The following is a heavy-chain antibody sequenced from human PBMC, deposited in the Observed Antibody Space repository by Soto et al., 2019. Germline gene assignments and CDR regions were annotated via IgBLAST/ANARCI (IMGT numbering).Heavy chain of an antibody. CDR1: GGSFSGYY. V-gene: IGHV4-34*01. Sequence: PSETLSLTCAVYGGSFSGYYWSWIRQPPGKGLEWIGEINHSGSTNYNPSLKSRVTISVDTSKNQFSLKLSSVTAADTAVYYCARLKQLAELFDYWGQGALVTVSS. CDR2: INHSGST. D-gene: IGHD6-6*01. CDR3: ARLKQLAELFDY. J-gene: IGHJ4*02.